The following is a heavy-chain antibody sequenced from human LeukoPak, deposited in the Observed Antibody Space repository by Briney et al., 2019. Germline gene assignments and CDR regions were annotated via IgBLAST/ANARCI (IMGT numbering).Heavy chain of an antibody. CDR1: GYSFTSYW. J-gene: IGHJ5*02. Sequence: KPGESLKISCKGSGYSFTSYWIGWVRQMPGKGLEWMEIIYPGDSDTRYSPSFQGQVTISADKSISTAYLQWSSLKASDTAMYYCARSHRGGVTSSNWFDPWGQGTLVTVSS. D-gene: IGHD3-16*01. CDR3: ARSHRGGVTSSNWFDP. CDR2: IYPGDSDT. V-gene: IGHV5-51*01.